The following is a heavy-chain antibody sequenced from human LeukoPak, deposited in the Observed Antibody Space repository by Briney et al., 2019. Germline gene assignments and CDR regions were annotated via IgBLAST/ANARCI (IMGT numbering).Heavy chain of an antibody. V-gene: IGHV4-38-2*02. D-gene: IGHD6-6*01. Sequence: SETLSLTCTVSGYSISSGYYWGWIRQPPGKGLEWIGSIYHSGSTYYNPSLKSRVTISVDTSKNQFSLKLSSVTAADTAVYYCARPRHYYYYYMDVWGKGTTVTISS. CDR3: ARPRHYYYYYMDV. CDR1: GYSISSGYY. CDR2: IYHSGST. J-gene: IGHJ6*03.